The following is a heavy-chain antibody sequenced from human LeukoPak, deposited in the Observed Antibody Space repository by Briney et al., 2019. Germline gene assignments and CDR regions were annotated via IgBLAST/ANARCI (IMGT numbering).Heavy chain of an antibody. D-gene: IGHD3-9*01. J-gene: IGHJ4*02. CDR1: GYTLTELS. V-gene: IGHV1-24*01. Sequence: ASVKVSCKVSGYTLTELSMHWVRQAPGKGLEWMGGFDPEDGETIYAQKFQGRVTMTEDTSTDTAYMELSSLRAEDTAVYYCARGGRSTYFDWSPDYWGQGTLVTVSS. CDR2: FDPEDGET. CDR3: ARGGRSTYFDWSPDY.